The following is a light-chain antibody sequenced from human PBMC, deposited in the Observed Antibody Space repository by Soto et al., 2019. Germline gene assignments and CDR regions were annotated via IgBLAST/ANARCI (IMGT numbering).Light chain of an antibody. Sequence: EIVLTQSPATLSLSPGERATLSCRASQSVSSYLAWYQQKPGQAPRLLIYDASNRATGIPARFSGSGSGTDFTLSISSLVPEDCAVYYCQQRSNWPWTFGQGTKVEIK. CDR3: QQRSNWPWT. CDR2: DAS. V-gene: IGKV3-11*01. CDR1: QSVSSY. J-gene: IGKJ1*01.